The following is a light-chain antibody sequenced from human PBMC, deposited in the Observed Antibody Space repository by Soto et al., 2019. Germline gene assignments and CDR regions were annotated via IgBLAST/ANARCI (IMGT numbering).Light chain of an antibody. CDR1: QSISSW. CDR3: QQYNHYWT. J-gene: IGKJ1*01. Sequence: DIQMTQSPSTLYASVGDRVTITCRASQSISSWLAWYQQKPGKAPKVLIYDASSLESGVQSRFSGSGSGTEFSLTISSLQPDDFATYYCQQYNHYWTFGQGTRVEIK. CDR2: DAS. V-gene: IGKV1-5*01.